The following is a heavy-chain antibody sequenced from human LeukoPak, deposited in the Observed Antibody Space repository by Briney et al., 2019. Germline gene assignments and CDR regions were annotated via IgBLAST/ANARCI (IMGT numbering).Heavy chain of an antibody. Sequence: GGSLRLSCAASGFTFSNYGMYWVRQAPGKGLEWMTFIRYDGSNKYYADSVKGRFTISRDNSKNTVYLQMNSLRGEDTAVYYCARTGLTYLTTVTTWFNYWGQGTLVTVSS. CDR3: ARTGLTYLTTVTTWFNY. D-gene: IGHD4-17*01. J-gene: IGHJ4*02. CDR2: IRYDGSNK. V-gene: IGHV3-30*02. CDR1: GFTFSNYG.